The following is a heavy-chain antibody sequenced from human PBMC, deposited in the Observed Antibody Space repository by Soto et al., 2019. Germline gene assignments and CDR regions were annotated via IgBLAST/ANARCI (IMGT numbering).Heavy chain of an antibody. J-gene: IGHJ6*02. CDR1: GFTFTNYW. CDR3: ARGAGMTPPYYYYGIDV. V-gene: IGHV3-7*05. D-gene: IGHD1-1*01. Sequence: EVQLVESGGGLVQPGGSLRLSCAASGFTFTNYWMTWVRQAPGKGLEWVANIKQDGIEKYHVDSVKGRFSISRDNAKNSLYLQMNSLRAEDTAVYYCARGAGMTPPYYYYGIDVWGQGTTVTVSS. CDR2: IKQDGIEK.